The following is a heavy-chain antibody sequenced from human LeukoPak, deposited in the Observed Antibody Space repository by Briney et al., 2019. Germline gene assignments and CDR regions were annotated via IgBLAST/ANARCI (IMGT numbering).Heavy chain of an antibody. Sequence: PGGSLRLSCAASGFTFYFYGMHWVRQAPGKGLVWVSRINTDGSNTNYADSVKGRFTISRDNAKSTLYLQMNSLRAEDTAVYNCAKGDSHYYYYMDVWGKGTTVTVSS. V-gene: IGHV3-74*01. CDR3: AKGDSHYYYYMDV. CDR2: INTDGSNT. CDR1: GFTFYFYG. D-gene: IGHD2-21*02. J-gene: IGHJ6*03.